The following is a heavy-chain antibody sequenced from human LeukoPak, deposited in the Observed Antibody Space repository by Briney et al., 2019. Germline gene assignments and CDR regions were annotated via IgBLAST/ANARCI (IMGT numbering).Heavy chain of an antibody. CDR1: GSSFTSYW. V-gene: IGHV5-51*01. Sequence: EASPQTCCMGAGSSFTSYWIGWGRQVPVKGLEGRGIIYSGDSATSYSPSFQGQVTISAHRSMSTAYLQWSSLKASDTAMYYSARSGFHPPLEDWFFDLGGRGTLVTVSS. CDR3: ARSGFHPPLEDWFFDL. D-gene: IGHD1-1*01. CDR2: IYSGDSAT. J-gene: IGHJ2*01.